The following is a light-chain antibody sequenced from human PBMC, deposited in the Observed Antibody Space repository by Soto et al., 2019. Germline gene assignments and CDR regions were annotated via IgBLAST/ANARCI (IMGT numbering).Light chain of an antibody. CDR1: QGLNSW. CDR3: QQTNSFPPT. Sequence: DIQMTQSPSSVSASVGDRVTITCRASQGLNSWLAWYQQKPGKAPKLLIYAASSLRSGVPSRFSGSGSGTDFTSTSSSLQHEDFATYYCQQTNSFPPTFGGGTKVEIK. CDR2: AAS. V-gene: IGKV1-12*01. J-gene: IGKJ4*01.